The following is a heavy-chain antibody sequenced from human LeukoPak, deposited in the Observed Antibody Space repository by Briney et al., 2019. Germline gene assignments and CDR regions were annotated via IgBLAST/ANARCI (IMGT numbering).Heavy chain of an antibody. V-gene: IGHV3-30*02. D-gene: IGHD5-24*01. J-gene: IGHJ4*02. CDR2: IRFDGSTQ. Sequence: PGGSLRLSCAASGFIFSNYGMHWVRHSPAKGQEWVTFIRFDGSTQYYADSVKGRFTISRDNSKDTLYLQMSSLRLEDTGVYYCAKEGGDGSPFDYWGQGILVTVSS. CDR3: AKEGGDGSPFDY. CDR1: GFIFSNYG.